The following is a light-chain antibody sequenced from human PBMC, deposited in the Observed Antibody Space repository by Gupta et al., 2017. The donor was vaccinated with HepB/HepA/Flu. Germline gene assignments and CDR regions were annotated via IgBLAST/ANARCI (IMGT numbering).Light chain of an antibody. Sequence: DIVMTQSPDSLAVSLGERAAINCKSSQSVLYSSTNKNYLAWYQQKPGQSPRLLIHWASTRESGVPDRFSGNGSGTDFTLTIGTLQVEDVAVYFCQQYYSPPYTFGQGTRLE. CDR2: WAS. CDR3: QQYYSPPYT. CDR1: QSVLYSSTNKNY. V-gene: IGKV4-1*01. J-gene: IGKJ2*01.